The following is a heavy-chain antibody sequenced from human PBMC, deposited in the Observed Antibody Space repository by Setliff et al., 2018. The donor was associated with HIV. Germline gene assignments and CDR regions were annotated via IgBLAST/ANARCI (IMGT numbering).Heavy chain of an antibody. J-gene: IGHJ5*02. Sequence: PSETLSLTCTVSGGSISGHYWSWIRQPPGRGLEWIGYIYSSGSTNFNPPLQSRVTISVDTSKNQFSQKLSSVTAADTAVYCCARHSGVASPNWFDPWGQGTLVTVSS. V-gene: IGHV4-4*09. CDR2: IYSSGST. CDR1: GGSISGHY. D-gene: IGHD3-10*01. CDR3: ARHSGVASPNWFDP.